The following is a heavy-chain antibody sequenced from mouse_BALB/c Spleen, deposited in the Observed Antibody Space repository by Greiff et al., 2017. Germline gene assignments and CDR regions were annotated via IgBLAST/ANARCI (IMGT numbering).Heavy chain of an antibody. CDR2: IRNKANGYTT. CDR1: GFTFTDYY. D-gene: IGHD2-1*01. Sequence: EVMLVESGGGLVQPGGSLRLSCATSGFTFTDYYMSWVRQPPGKALEWLGFIRNKANGYTTEYSASVKGRFTISRDNSQSILYLQMNTLRAEDSATYYCARANTSIYYGNYFDYWGQGTTLTVSS. CDR3: ARANTSIYYGNYFDY. J-gene: IGHJ2*01. V-gene: IGHV7-3*02.